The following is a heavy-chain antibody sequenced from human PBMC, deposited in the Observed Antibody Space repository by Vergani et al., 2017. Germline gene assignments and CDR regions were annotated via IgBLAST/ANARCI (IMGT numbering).Heavy chain of an antibody. J-gene: IGHJ4*02. V-gene: IGHV2-70*12. Sequence: QITLKESGPTLVKPTQTLTLTCTFSGFSLSTSGMCVSWIRQPPGKALDWLARIDWDDDKYYSKSLKTRLTISKDTSKNQVVRTMTNMDPVDTATYYCARGREGYSYGYYFDYWGQGTLVTVSS. CDR2: IDWDDDK. CDR1: GFSLSTSGMC. CDR3: ARGREGYSYGYYFDY. D-gene: IGHD5-18*01.